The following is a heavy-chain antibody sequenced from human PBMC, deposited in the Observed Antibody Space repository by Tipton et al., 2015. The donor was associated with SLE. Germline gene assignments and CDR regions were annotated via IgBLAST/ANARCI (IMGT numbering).Heavy chain of an antibody. Sequence: TLSLTCSVSGDSMTGYFWNWIRQPPGKGLEWIGYAFHTGSTNYNPSLRSRVTISVDTSNNQFSLKLNSVTAADTAVYYCARGGDIVATRGWYYMDVWGKGTTVTVSS. CDR2: AFHTGST. CDR3: ARGGDIVATRGWYYMDV. D-gene: IGHD5-12*01. V-gene: IGHV4-59*01. J-gene: IGHJ6*03. CDR1: GDSMTGYF.